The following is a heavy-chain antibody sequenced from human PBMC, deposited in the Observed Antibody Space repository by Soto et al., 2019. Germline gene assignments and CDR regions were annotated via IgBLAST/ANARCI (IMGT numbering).Heavy chain of an antibody. CDR3: ATPGSESVGT. J-gene: IGHJ5*02. D-gene: IGHD3-10*01. Sequence: VQLVESGGGLVQPGGSLRLSCAASGLVFNTYWVEWVRQAPGKGLEWVASIDQDGSATYYADSVKGRFTISRDNAADSAPLHMNSMRVGDTAIYYWATPGSESVGTWGQGTLVTVTS. CDR2: IDQDGSAT. CDR1: GLVFNTYW. V-gene: IGHV3-7*03.